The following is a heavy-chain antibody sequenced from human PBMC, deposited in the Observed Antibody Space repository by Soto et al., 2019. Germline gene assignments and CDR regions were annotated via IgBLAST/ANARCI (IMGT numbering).Heavy chain of an antibody. D-gene: IGHD3-3*01. Sequence: GGSLRLSCAASGFTFSSYGMHWVRQAPGKGLEWVAVIWYDGSNKYYADSVKGRFTISRDNSKNTLYLQMNSLRAEDTAVYYCARDRRFLEWDILEGSYGMDVWGQGTTVTVSS. V-gene: IGHV3-33*01. CDR2: IWYDGSNK. J-gene: IGHJ6*02. CDR3: ARDRRFLEWDILEGSYGMDV. CDR1: GFTFSSYG.